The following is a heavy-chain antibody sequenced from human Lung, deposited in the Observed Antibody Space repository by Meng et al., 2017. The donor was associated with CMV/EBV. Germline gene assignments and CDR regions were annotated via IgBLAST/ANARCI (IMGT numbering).Heavy chain of an antibody. Sequence: ASXXVSCKASGYTFTAHYFHWVRQAPGQGLEWMGWIHPHRGDTNYAQQFQGRVTLTRDTSINTGYMELTRLTSDDTAVYYCAREGVGVSMGAMDVWGQGTXVTVSS. CDR3: AREGVGVSMGAMDV. V-gene: IGHV1-2*02. D-gene: IGHD2/OR15-2a*01. CDR1: GYTFTAHY. J-gene: IGHJ6*02. CDR2: IHPHRGDT.